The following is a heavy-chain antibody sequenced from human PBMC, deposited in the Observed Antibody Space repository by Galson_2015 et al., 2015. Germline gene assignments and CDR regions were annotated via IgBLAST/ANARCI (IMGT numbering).Heavy chain of an antibody. Sequence: ETLSLTCAVSGGSISSSNWWSWVRQPPGKGLEWIGEIYHSGSTNYNPSLKSRVTISVDKSKNQFSLKLSSVTAADTAVYYCARDPGYYYDSSGYYHYYYYMDVWGKGTTVTVSS. V-gene: IGHV4-4*02. CDR2: IYHSGST. D-gene: IGHD3-22*01. J-gene: IGHJ6*03. CDR3: ARDPGYYYDSSGYYHYYYYMDV. CDR1: GGSISSSNW.